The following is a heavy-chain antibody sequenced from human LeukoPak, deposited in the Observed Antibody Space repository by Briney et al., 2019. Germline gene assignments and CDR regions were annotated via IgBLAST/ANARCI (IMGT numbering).Heavy chain of an antibody. V-gene: IGHV3-7*01. CDR3: ARDTWRGSGDPSDFCDY. CDR2: IKQDGSEK. J-gene: IGHJ4*02. Sequence: GGSLRLSCAASGFTFSSYWMSWVRQAPGKGLEWVANIKQDGSEKYYADSVKGRFTISRDNAKNSLYLQMNSLRAEDTAVYYCARDTWRGSGDPSDFCDYWGQGTLVTVSS. CDR1: GFTFSSYW. D-gene: IGHD3-10*01.